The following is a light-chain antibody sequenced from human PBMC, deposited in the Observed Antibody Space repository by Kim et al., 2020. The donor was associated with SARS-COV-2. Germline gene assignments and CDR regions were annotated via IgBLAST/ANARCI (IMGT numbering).Light chain of an antibody. J-gene: IGKJ1*01. CDR1: QSISSY. CDR3: QQSYSTPTWT. V-gene: IGKV1-39*01. Sequence: SVGDRGTITCRASQSISSYLNWYQQKPGKAPKLLIYAASSLQSEVPSRFSGSGSGTEFTLTISSLQPEDFATYYCQQSYSTPTWTFGQGTKVDIK. CDR2: AAS.